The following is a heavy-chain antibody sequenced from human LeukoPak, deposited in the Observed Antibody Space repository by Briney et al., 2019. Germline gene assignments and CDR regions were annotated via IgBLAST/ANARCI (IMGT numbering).Heavy chain of an antibody. D-gene: IGHD2/OR15-2a*01. J-gene: IGHJ5*02. Sequence: GGSLRLSCAASGFTVSSNYMSWVRQAPGKGLEWVSVIYSGGSTYYADSVKGRFTISRDNSKNTLYLQMNSPRAEDTAVYYCARVGLYAPNWFDPWGQGTLVTVSS. V-gene: IGHV3-53*01. CDR3: ARVGLYAPNWFDP. CDR1: GFTVSSNY. CDR2: IYSGGST.